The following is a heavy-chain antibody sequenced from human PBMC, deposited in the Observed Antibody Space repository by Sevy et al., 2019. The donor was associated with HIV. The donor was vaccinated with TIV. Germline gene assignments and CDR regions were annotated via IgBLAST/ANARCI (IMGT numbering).Heavy chain of an antibody. CDR2: ISYDGSNK. CDR3: ARVMDTAMPRVYYYGMDV. CDR1: GFTFGSYA. V-gene: IGHV3-30*04. Sequence: GGSLRLSCAASGFTFGSYAMHWVRQAPGKGLEWVAVISYDGSNKYYADSVKGRFTISRDNSKNTLYLQMNSLRAEDTAVYYCARVMDTAMPRVYYYGMDVWGQGTTVTVSS. D-gene: IGHD5-18*01. J-gene: IGHJ6*02.